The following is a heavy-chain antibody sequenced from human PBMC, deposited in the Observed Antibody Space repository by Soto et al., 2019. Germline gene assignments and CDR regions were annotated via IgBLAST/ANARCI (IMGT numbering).Heavy chain of an antibody. CDR3: ARVAEMGTVTKGYYYYMDV. D-gene: IGHD4-17*01. J-gene: IGHJ6*03. Sequence: QVQLVQSGAEVTKPGSSVKVSCKASGDTFSNHTISWVRQAPGQGLEWMGRIIPILGVANYAQKFQGRVTITXXXXXXXXXXXXXXXXXXXXXXXXCARVAEMGTVTKGYYYYMDVWGTGTTVTVSS. CDR1: GDTFSNHT. V-gene: IGHV1-69*02. CDR2: IIPILGVA.